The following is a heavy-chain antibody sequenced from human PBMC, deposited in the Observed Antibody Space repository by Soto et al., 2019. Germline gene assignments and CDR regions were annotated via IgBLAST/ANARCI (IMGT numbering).Heavy chain of an antibody. CDR3: ARDPSWEQEMYYFDY. J-gene: IGHJ4*02. D-gene: IGHD1-26*01. V-gene: IGHV3-33*01. CDR2: IWYDGSNK. Sequence: QVQLVESGGGVVQHGRSLRLSCAASGFTFSSYGMHWVRQAPGKGLEWVAVIWYDGSNKYYADSVKGRFTISRDNSKTTLYMQMNSLRAENTAVYYCARDPSWEQEMYYFDYWGQGTLVTVSS. CDR1: GFTFSSYG.